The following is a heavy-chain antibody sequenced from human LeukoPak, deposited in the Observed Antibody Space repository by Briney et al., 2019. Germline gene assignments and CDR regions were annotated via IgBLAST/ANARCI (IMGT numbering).Heavy chain of an antibody. V-gene: IGHV3-30*18. D-gene: IGHD3-10*01. CDR1: GFTFSSYG. CDR2: ISYDGSNK. J-gene: IGHJ6*03. Sequence: PGGSLRLSCAASGFTFSSYGTHWVRQAPGKGLEWVAVISYDGSNKYYADSVKGRFTISRDNSKNTLYLQMNSLRAEDTAVYYCAKGYHYYGSGSYYLPFDYYYYMDVWGKGTTVTVSS. CDR3: AKGYHYYGSGSYYLPFDYYYYMDV.